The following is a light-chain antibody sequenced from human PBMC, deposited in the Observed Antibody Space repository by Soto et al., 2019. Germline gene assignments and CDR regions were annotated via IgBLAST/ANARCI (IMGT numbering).Light chain of an antibody. CDR1: QSVSTN. Sequence: EIVLTQSPVTLSLSPGERATLSCRASQSVSTNLAWYQQKPGQAPRVLIYDASSRATGIPARFSGSGSGTDLTLTISSLEPEDFAVYYCQQRDNWPTFGGGTKVELK. J-gene: IGKJ4*01. CDR2: DAS. V-gene: IGKV3-11*01. CDR3: QQRDNWPT.